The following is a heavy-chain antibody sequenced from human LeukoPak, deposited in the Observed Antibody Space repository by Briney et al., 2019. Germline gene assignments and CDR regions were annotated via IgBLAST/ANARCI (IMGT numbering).Heavy chain of an antibody. CDR3: ARMCYDSSGSPLFDY. Sequence: ASVKVSCKASGYTFTSYDINWVRQATGQGREWMGWMNPNSGNTGYAQKFQGRVTMTRNTSISTAYMELSSLRSEDTAVYYCARMCYDSSGSPLFDYWGQGTLVTVSS. V-gene: IGHV1-8*01. CDR1: GYTFTSYD. CDR2: MNPNSGNT. J-gene: IGHJ4*02. D-gene: IGHD3-22*01.